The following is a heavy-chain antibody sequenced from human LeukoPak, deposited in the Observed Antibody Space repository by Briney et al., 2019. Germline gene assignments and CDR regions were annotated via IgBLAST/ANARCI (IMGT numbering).Heavy chain of an antibody. V-gene: IGHV4-59*01. CDR3: ARGSAMYYYYYGMDV. D-gene: IGHD5-18*01. CDR2: IYYSGST. Sequence: SETLSLTCTVSGGSISSYYWSWIRQPPGKGLEWIGYIYYSGSTNYNPSLTSRVTISVDTSKNQFSLKLSSVTAADSAVYYWARGSAMYYYYYGMDVWGQGTTVTVSS. CDR1: GGSISSYY. J-gene: IGHJ6*02.